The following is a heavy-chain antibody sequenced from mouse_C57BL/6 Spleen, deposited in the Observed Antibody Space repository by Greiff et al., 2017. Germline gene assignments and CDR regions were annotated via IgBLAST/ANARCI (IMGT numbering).Heavy chain of an antibody. J-gene: IGHJ4*01. V-gene: IGHV2-6-1*01. CDR2: IWSDGST. D-gene: IGHD2-5*01. CDR1: GFSLTSYG. Sequence: VNLVESGPGLVAPSQSLSITCTVSGFSLTSYGVHWVRQPPGKGLEWLVVIWSDGSTTYNSALKSRLSISKDNSKSQVFLKMNSLQTDDTAMYYCARHNYSNYEDAMDYWGQGTSVTVSS. CDR3: ARHNYSNYEDAMDY.